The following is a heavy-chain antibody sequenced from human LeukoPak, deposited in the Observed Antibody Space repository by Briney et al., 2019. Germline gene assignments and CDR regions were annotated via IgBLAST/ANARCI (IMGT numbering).Heavy chain of an antibody. D-gene: IGHD3-22*01. V-gene: IGHV1-69*01. CDR1: GGTFSSYA. Sequence: GGSLRLSCAASGGTFSSYAISWVRQAPGQGLEWMGGIIPIFGTANYAQKFQGRVTITADESTSTAYMELSSLRSEDTAVYYCARALNPYYYDSSGYSTFDYWGQGTLVTVSS. CDR2: IIPIFGTA. J-gene: IGHJ4*02. CDR3: ARALNPYYYDSSGYSTFDY.